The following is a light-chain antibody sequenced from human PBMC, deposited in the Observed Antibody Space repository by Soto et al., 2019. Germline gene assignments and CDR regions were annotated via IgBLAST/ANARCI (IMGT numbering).Light chain of an antibody. CDR1: QNFSSSY. CDR2: GAS. Sequence: ETVLTQTPWTLSVSPGEGATLSCRASQNFSSSYLAWYQQKAGQSPRLLIFGASSRAFGIPDRFSGSWSATDFTLTIDRLEPEDFAVYYCQQYGSSPFTFGGGTQVEIK. V-gene: IGKV3-20*01. J-gene: IGKJ4*01. CDR3: QQYGSSPFT.